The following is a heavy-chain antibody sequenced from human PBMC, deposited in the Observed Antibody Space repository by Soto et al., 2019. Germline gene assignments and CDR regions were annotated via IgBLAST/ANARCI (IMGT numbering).Heavy chain of an antibody. D-gene: IGHD6-6*01. CDR3: ASRRIADRRDYYYGMDV. CDR1: GYSFTSYW. J-gene: IGHJ6*02. V-gene: IGHV5-10-1*01. CDR2: IDPSDSYT. Sequence: GESLKISCKGSGYSFTSYWISWVRQMPGKGLEWMGRIDPSDSYTNYSPSFQGHVTISADKSISTAYPQWSSLKASDTAMYYCASRRIADRRDYYYGMDVWGQGTTVTVSS.